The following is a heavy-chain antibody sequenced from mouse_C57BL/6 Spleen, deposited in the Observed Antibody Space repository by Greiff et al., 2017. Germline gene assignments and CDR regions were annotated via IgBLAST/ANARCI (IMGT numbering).Heavy chain of an antibody. J-gene: IGHJ2*01. CDR3: ARERRGFDY. CDR1: GFTFSSYA. V-gene: IGHV5-4*01. CDR2: ISDGGSYT. Sequence: EVQGVESGGGLVKPGGSLKLSCAASGFTFSSYAMSWVRQTPEKRLEWVATISDGGSYTYYPDNVKGRFTISRDNAKNNLYLQMSHLKSEDTAMYYCARERRGFDYWGQGTTLTVSS.